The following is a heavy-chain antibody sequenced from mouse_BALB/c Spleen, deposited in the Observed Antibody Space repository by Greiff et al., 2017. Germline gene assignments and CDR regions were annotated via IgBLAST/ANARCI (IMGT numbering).Heavy chain of an antibody. V-gene: IGHV1-63*01. CDR3: ARSGRYDVFAY. J-gene: IGHJ3*01. CDR2: IYPGSGNT. CDR1: GYAFTNYW. D-gene: IGHD2-14*01. Sequence: QVQLQQSGAELVRPGTSVKISCKASGYAFTNYWLGWVKQRPGHGLEWIGDIYPGSGNTYYNEKFKGKATLTADKSSSTAYMQLSSLTSEDSAVYFCARSGRYDVFAYWGQGTLVTVSA.